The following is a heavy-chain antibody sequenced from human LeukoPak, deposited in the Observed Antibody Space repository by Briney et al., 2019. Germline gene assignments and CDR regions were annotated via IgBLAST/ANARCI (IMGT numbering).Heavy chain of an antibody. J-gene: IGHJ6*03. D-gene: IGHD3-10*01. CDR1: GFTFNTYA. CDR3: ARTIAMVRGVITVYYYYMDV. CDR2: ISDSSSYI. V-gene: IGHV3-21*01. Sequence: PGGSLRLSCAASGFTFNTYAMNWFRQAPGKGLEWVSSISDSSSYIYYADSVKGRFTISRDNAKNSLYLQMNSLRAEDTAVYYCARTIAMVRGVITVYYYYMDVWGKGTTVTVSS.